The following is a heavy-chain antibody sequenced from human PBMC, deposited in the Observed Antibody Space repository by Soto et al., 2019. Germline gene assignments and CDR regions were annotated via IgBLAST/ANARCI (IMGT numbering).Heavy chain of an antibody. J-gene: IGHJ6*02. V-gene: IGHV1-2*02. CDR3: ARAGAYCGGDCYLPLYYYYYYGMDV. CDR2: INPNSGGT. CDR1: GYTFTGYY. D-gene: IGHD2-21*02. Sequence: ASVKVSCKASGYTFTGYYMHWVRQAPGQGLEWMGWINPNSGGTNYAQKFQGRATMTRDTSISTAYMELSRLRSDDTAVYYCARAGAYCGGDCYLPLYYYYYYGMDVWGQGTKVT.